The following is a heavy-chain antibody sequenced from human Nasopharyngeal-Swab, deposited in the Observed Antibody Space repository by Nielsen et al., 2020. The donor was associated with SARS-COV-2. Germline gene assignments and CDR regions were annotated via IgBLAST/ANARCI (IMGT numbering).Heavy chain of an antibody. CDR2: ISSSSSYI. J-gene: IGHJ4*02. V-gene: IGHV3-21*01. D-gene: IGHD3-3*01. CDR3: ARHLPLRFLEWLFPDYFDY. CDR1: GFTFSSYS. Sequence: LSLTCAASGFTFSSYSMNWVRQAPGKGLEWVSSISSSSSYIYYADSVKGRFTISRGNAKNSLYLQMNSLRAEDTAVYYCARHLPLRFLEWLFPDYFDYWGQGTLVTVSS.